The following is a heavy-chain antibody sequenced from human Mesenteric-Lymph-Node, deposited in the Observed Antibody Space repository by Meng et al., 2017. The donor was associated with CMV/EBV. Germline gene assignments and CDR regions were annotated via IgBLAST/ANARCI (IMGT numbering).Heavy chain of an antibody. CDR2: IYYSGST. J-gene: IGHJ6*02. CDR3: ARDSSGREHCDFWSGYWLGYYGMDV. V-gene: IGHV4-59*01. Sequence: SETLSLTCTVSGGSISSYYWSWIRQPPGKGLEWIGYIYYSGSTNYNPSLKSRVTISVDTSKNQFSLKLSSVTAADTAVYYCARDSSGREHCDFWSGYWLGYYGMDVWGQGTTVTVSS. D-gene: IGHD3-3*01. CDR1: GGSISSYY.